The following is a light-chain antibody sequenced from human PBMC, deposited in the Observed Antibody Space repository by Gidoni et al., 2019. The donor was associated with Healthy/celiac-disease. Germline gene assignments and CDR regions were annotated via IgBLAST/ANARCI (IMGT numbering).Light chain of an antibody. CDR1: QSISSW. J-gene: IGKJ1*01. V-gene: IGKV1-5*03. Sequence: DIQMTQSPSTLSASVGDRATITCRASQSISSWLAWYQQKPGKAPKLLIYKASSLESGVPSRFIGSGSGTEFTLTISSLQPDDFATYYCQQYNSYSGTFGQGTKVEIK. CDR2: KAS. CDR3: QQYNSYSGT.